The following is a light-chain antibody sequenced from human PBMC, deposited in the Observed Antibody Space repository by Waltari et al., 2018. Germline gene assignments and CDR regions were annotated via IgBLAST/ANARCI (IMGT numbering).Light chain of an antibody. J-gene: IGLJ2*01. CDR2: QVT. CDR1: KLGDKY. V-gene: IGLV3-1*01. CDR3: QAWDSLTASVV. Sequence: SYELTQPPSVSVSPGQTATITCSGDKLGDKYSSWYQQKPGQSPVLVIYQVTKRPSGIPERFSGSNSGNTATLTIGGTQSMDEGDYYCQAWDSLTASVVFGGGTKLTVL.